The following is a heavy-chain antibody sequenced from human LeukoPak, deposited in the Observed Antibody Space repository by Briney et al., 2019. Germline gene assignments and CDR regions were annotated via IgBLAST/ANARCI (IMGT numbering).Heavy chain of an antibody. J-gene: IGHJ4*02. Sequence: GGSLRLSCEASGFTFSSYGMHWVRQAPGKGLEWVAVISYDGSNKYYADSVKGRFTISRDNSKNTLYLQMNSLRAEDTAVYYCAKDRRPYSNYPFDYWGQGTLVTVSS. V-gene: IGHV3-30*18. CDR1: GFTFSSYG. CDR3: AKDRRPYSNYPFDY. D-gene: IGHD4-11*01. CDR2: ISYDGSNK.